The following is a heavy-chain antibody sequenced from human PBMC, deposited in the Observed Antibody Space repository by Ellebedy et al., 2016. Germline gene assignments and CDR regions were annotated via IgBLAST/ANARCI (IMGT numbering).Heavy chain of an antibody. Sequence: ASVKVSXXASGYTFTGYYMHWVRQAPGQGLEWMGWINPNSGGTNYAQKFQGRVTMTRDTSISTTYMELSSLRAEDTAVYYCARDGQYDFWSGYNFDYWGQGTLVTVSS. V-gene: IGHV1-2*02. CDR2: INPNSGGT. CDR3: ARDGQYDFWSGYNFDY. J-gene: IGHJ4*02. D-gene: IGHD3-3*01. CDR1: GYTFTGYY.